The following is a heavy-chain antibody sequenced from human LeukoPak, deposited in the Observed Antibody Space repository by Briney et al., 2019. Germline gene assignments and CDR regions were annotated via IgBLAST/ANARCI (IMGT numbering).Heavy chain of an antibody. V-gene: IGHV1-2*06. CDR1: GYTFTGYY. D-gene: IGHD1-1*01. J-gene: IGHJ6*03. CDR3: ARVWAPGTNSGVYYMDV. CDR2: INANSGGT. Sequence: AASVKVSCKASGYTFTGYYIHWVRQAPGQGLEWMGRINANSGGTNYAQKFQGRVTMTRDTSSSTVYMEVSRLRSDDTAVYYCARVWAPGTNSGVYYMDVWGKGTTVTISS.